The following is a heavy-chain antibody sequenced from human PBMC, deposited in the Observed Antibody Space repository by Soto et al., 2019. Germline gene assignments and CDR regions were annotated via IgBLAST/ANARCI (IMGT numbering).Heavy chain of an antibody. J-gene: IGHJ6*02. V-gene: IGHV1-69*06. CDR3: AKTTYYDFWSGYFGAPNYYGMDV. CDR2: IIPIFGTA. Sequence: ASVKVSCKASGGIFSSYAISWVRQAPGQGLEWMGGIIPIFGTANYAQKFQGRVTITADKSTSTAYMELSSLRSEDTAVYYCAKTTYYDFWSGYFGAPNYYGMDVWGQVTTVTVSS. D-gene: IGHD3-3*01. CDR1: GGIFSSYA.